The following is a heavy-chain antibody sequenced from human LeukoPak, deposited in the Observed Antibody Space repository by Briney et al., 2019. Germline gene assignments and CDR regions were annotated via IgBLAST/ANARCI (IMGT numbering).Heavy chain of an antibody. D-gene: IGHD6-13*01. CDR2: IYYSGST. Sequence: SETLSLTCTVSGGSISSYYWSWIRQPPGKGLEWIGYIYYSGSTNYNPSLKSRVTISVDTSKNQFSLKLSSVTAAGTAVYYCARQVRVRYSSSWDYFDYWGQGTLVTVSS. J-gene: IGHJ4*02. V-gene: IGHV4-59*08. CDR1: GGSISSYY. CDR3: ARQVRVRYSSSWDYFDY.